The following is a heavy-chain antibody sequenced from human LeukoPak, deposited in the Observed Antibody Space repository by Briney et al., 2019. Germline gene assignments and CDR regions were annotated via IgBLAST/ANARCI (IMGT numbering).Heavy chain of an antibody. J-gene: IGHJ4*02. CDR3: ARRSMGSNFGYREGGFDS. D-gene: IGHD5-18*01. CDR2: IYYSGRI. V-gene: IGHV4-59*08. Sequence: SETLSLTCTVSGSSISTYYWSWIRQPPAKGLEWIGYIYYSGRINYNPSLKSRVTISLDTSKNRFSLKLTSVTAADTAVYYCARRSMGSNFGYREGGFDSWGQGTLVTVSS. CDR1: GSSISTYY.